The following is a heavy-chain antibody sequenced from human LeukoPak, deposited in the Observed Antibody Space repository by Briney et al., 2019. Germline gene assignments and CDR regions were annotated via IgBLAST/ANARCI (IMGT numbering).Heavy chain of an antibody. CDR3: ARAPGIVGKLAY. D-gene: IGHD1-26*01. V-gene: IGHV1-2*02. CDR1: GYTFIDYY. CDR2: INPNTGGT. Sequence: ASVKVSCKTSGYTFIDYYIHWVRQAPGQGLEWMGWINPNTGGTNYAQKFQGRVIIPRETSISTAYMDLSRLRSDDTAVYYCARAPGIVGKLAYWGQGTLVIVSS. J-gene: IGHJ4*02.